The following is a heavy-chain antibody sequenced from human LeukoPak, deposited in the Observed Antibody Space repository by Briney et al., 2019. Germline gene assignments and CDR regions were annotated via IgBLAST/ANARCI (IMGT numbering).Heavy chain of an antibody. Sequence: SVKVSCKASGGTFSSYAISWVRQAPGQGLEWMGMIIPIFGTANYAQKFQGRVTITTDESTSTAYMELSSLRSEDTAVYYCARLGYYDSSGYYRVGAFDIWGQGTMVTVSS. CDR3: ARLGYYDSSGYYRVGAFDI. CDR1: GGTFSSYA. CDR2: IIPIFGTA. J-gene: IGHJ3*02. D-gene: IGHD3-22*01. V-gene: IGHV1-69*05.